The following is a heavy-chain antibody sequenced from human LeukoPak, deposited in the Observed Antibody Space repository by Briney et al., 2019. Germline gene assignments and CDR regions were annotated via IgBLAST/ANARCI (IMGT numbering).Heavy chain of an antibody. J-gene: IGHJ4*02. Sequence: PSETLSLTCTVSGGSISSGDYYWSWIRQPPGKGLEWIGYIYYSGSTYYNPSLKSRVTISVDTSKNQLSLKLSSVTAADTAVYYCASGYCSSTSCYVFDYWGQGTLVTVSS. D-gene: IGHD2-2*01. CDR2: IYYSGST. CDR1: GGSISSGDYY. CDR3: ASGYCSSTSCYVFDY. V-gene: IGHV4-30-4*01.